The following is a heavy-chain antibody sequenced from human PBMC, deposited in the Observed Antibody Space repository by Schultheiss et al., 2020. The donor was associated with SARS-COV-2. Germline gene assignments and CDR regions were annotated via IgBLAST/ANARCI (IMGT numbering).Heavy chain of an antibody. J-gene: IGHJ5*02. V-gene: IGHV4-39*07. Sequence: SETLSLTCTVSGGSISSSNYYWGWIRQPPGKGLEWIGSIYYSGSTYYNPSLKSRVTISVDTSKNQFSLKLSSVTAADTAVYYCARGQLRFLEWTKNNWFDPWGQGTLVTVSS. CDR3: ARGQLRFLEWTKNNWFDP. D-gene: IGHD3-3*01. CDR2: IYYSGST. CDR1: GGSISSSNYY.